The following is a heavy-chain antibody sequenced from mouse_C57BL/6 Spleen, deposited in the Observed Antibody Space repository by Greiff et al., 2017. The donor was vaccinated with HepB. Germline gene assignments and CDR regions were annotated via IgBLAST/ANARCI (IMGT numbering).Heavy chain of an antibody. CDR2: IDPETGGT. CDR3: TRRPFAY. CDR1: GYTFTDYE. Sequence: QVQLKQSGAELVRPGASVTLSCKASGYTFTDYEMHWVKQTPVHGLEWIGAIDPETGGTAYNQKFKGKAILTADKSSSTAYMELRSLTSEDSAVYYCTRRPFAYWGQGTLVTVSA. J-gene: IGHJ3*01. V-gene: IGHV1-15*01.